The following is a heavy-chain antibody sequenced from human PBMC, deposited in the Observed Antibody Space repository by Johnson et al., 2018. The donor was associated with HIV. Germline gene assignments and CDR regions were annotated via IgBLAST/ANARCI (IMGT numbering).Heavy chain of an antibody. Sequence: VQLVESGGGVVQPGRSLRLSCAASGFTFSSYGMNWVRQAPGKGLEWVAVIYSGGSTYYADAVKGRFTISRDNAKNSLFLQMNSLRAEDTALYYCTRDLFAHGSGWYDPFDIWGQGTMVTVSS. V-gene: IGHV3-NL1*01. D-gene: IGHD6-19*01. CDR1: GFTFSSYG. CDR2: IYSGGST. J-gene: IGHJ3*02. CDR3: TRDLFAHGSGWYDPFDI.